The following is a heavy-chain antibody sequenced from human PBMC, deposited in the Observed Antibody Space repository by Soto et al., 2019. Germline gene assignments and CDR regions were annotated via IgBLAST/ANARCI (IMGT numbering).Heavy chain of an antibody. V-gene: IGHV5-10-1*01. D-gene: IGHD6-19*01. CDR3: ARVGRYTSGWYLDYFDY. J-gene: IGHJ4*02. CDR2: IDPSDSQT. Sequence: PGESLKISCKGSGYSFAGYWITWVRQKPGKGLEWMGRIDPSDSQTYYSPSFRGHVTISVTKSITTVFLQWSSLRASDTAMYYCARVGRYTSGWYLDYFDYWGQGTVVTSPQ. CDR1: GYSFAGYW.